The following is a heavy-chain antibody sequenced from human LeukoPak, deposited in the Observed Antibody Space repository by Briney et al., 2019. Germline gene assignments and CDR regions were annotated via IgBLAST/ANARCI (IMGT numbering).Heavy chain of an antibody. CDR1: GFTFSSHA. J-gene: IGHJ5*02. Sequence: GGSLRLSCEASGFTFSSHAMTWVRQGPGKGLEWASTISGRGDSTFYADSVKGRFTISRDNSKNSLYLQMNSLRAEDTAVYYCARDHSSGYFNWLDPWGQGTLVTVSS. V-gene: IGHV3-23*01. CDR3: ARDHSSGYFNWLDP. D-gene: IGHD3-22*01. CDR2: ISGRGDST.